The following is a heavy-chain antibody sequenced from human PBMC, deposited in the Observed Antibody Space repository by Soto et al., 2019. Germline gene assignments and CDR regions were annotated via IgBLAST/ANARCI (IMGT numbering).Heavy chain of an antibody. Sequence: SETLSLTCTVSGVYISSSSYYWGWIRQPPGKGLEWIGSIYYSGSTYYNPSLKSRVTISVDTSKNQFSLKLSSVTAADTAVYYCARQTLYYYDSSGYRYFDYWGQGTLVTVSS. CDR2: IYYSGST. V-gene: IGHV4-39*01. CDR1: GVYISSSSYY. CDR3: ARQTLYYYDSSGYRYFDY. D-gene: IGHD3-22*01. J-gene: IGHJ4*02.